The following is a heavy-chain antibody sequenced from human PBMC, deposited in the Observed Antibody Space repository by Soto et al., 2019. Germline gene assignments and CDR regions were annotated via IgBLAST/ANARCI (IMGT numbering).Heavy chain of an antibody. CDR3: ARDEQQWRGFDS. CDR2: VYYGGST. J-gene: IGHJ4*02. V-gene: IGHV4-59*12. D-gene: IGHD6-19*01. Sequence: SETLSLTCTVSGDSIRSYYWTWIRQPPGRGLEWIGHVYYGGSTNYNPSLQSRVTISLDTSKSQFSLKLSSVTAADTAVYYCARDEQQWRGFDSWGQGTLVTVSS. CDR1: GDSIRSYY.